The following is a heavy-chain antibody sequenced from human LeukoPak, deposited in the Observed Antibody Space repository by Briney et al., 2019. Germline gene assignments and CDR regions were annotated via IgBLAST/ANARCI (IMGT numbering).Heavy chain of an antibody. Sequence: PSETLSLTCTVSGGSISSSSYYWGWIRQPPGKGLEWIGSIYYSGSTYYNPSLKSRVTISVDTSKNQFSLKLSSVTAADTAVYYCARVNYGSATKEDYWGQGTLVTVSS. D-gene: IGHD3-10*01. V-gene: IGHV4-39*01. CDR1: GGSISSSSYY. CDR3: ARVNYGSATKEDY. J-gene: IGHJ4*02. CDR2: IYYSGST.